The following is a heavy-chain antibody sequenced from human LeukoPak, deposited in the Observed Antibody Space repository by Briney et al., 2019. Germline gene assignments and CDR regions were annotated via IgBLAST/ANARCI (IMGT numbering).Heavy chain of an antibody. Sequence: HPGGSLRLSCAASGFTVSSNYMSWVRQAPGKGPEWVSVIYSGGSTYYADSVKGRFTISRDNSKNTLYLQMNSLRAEDTAVYYCARDPESLFYGSGGGYFDYWGQGTLVTVSS. V-gene: IGHV3-66*01. J-gene: IGHJ4*02. D-gene: IGHD3-10*01. CDR1: GFTVSSNY. CDR3: ARDPESLFYGSGGGYFDY. CDR2: IYSGGST.